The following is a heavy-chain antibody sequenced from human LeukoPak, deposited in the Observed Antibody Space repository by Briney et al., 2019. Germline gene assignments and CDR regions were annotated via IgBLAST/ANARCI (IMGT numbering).Heavy chain of an antibody. D-gene: IGHD6-13*01. J-gene: IGHJ4*02. CDR1: GFTFSSYG. CDR2: ISYDGSNK. V-gene: IGHV3-30*03. CDR3: ARESGIAAAGLDY. Sequence: PGGSLRLSCAASGFTFSSYGMHWVRQAPGKGLEWVAVISYDGSNKYYADSVKGRFTISRDNSKNTLYLQMNSLRAEDTAVYYCARESGIAAAGLDYWGQGTLVTVSS.